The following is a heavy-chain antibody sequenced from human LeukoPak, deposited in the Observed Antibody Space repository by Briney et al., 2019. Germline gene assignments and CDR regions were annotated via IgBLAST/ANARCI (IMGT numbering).Heavy chain of an antibody. CDR1: GFTFSSYA. Sequence: GGSLRLSCAASGFTFSSYAMSWVRQAPGKGLVWVSRINTDGSSTSYADSVKGRFTISRDNAKNTLYLQMNSLRAEDTAVYYCARGYDYFDYWGQGTLVTVSS. CDR2: INTDGSST. V-gene: IGHV3-74*01. CDR3: ARGYDYFDY. D-gene: IGHD1-14*01. J-gene: IGHJ4*02.